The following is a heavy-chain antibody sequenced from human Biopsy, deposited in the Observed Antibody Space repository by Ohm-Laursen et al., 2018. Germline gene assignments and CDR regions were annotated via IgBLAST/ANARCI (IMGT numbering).Heavy chain of an antibody. CDR2: VDWGDDK. Sequence: TQTLPLTCTFSGLSLSTNGMRVSWIRQSPGKALEWLARVDWGDDKFYSTSLRTRLTISKDTSKNQVVLTMTNSHPVEAATYYCARTLWFGDAAGWEHYFDSWGQGTLVTVSS. V-gene: IGHV2-70*04. J-gene: IGHJ4*02. CDR3: ARTLWFGDAAGWEHYFDS. CDR1: GLSLSTNGMR. D-gene: IGHD3-10*01.